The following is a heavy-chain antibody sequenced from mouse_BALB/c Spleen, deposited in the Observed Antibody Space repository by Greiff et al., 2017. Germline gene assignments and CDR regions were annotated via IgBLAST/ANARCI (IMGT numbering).Heavy chain of an antibody. CDR3: ARENGNYHAMDY. V-gene: IGHV5-6*01. CDR1: GFTFSSYG. J-gene: IGHJ4*01. D-gene: IGHD2-1*01. Sequence: EVKLVESGGDLVKPGGSLKLSCAASGFTFSSYGMSWVRQTPDKRLEWVATISSGGSYTYYPDSVKGRFTISRDNANNTLYLQMSSLKSEDTAMYYCARENGNYHAMDYWGQGTSVTVSS. CDR2: ISSGGSYT.